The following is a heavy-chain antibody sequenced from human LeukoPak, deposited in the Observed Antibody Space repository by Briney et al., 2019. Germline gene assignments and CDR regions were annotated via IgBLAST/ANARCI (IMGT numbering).Heavy chain of an antibody. J-gene: IGHJ4*02. Sequence: SETLSLTCTVSGGSISDNDHYWGWVRQPPGKGLEWIGTVYYSGNTFYNPSLKSRVTISVDTSKNQFSLKLSSVTAADTAVYYCASPHPSVAGQGRFDYWGQGTLVTVSS. V-gene: IGHV4-39*07. CDR3: ASPHPSVAGQGRFDY. CDR1: GGSISDNDHY. D-gene: IGHD6-19*01. CDR2: VYYSGNT.